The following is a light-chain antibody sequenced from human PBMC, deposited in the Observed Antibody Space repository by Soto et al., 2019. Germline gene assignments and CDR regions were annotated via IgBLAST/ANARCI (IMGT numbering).Light chain of an antibody. CDR1: SSDIGTYNY. Sequence: QSVLTQPASVSGSPGLSITISCTGTSSDIGTYNYVSWYQQHPGKVPKLMIYEVSNRPSGVSNRFSGSKSGNTASLAISGLQAEDEADYYCSSYTTSSTQVFGGGTQLTVL. CDR3: SSYTTSSTQV. J-gene: IGLJ3*02. CDR2: EVS. V-gene: IGLV2-14*01.